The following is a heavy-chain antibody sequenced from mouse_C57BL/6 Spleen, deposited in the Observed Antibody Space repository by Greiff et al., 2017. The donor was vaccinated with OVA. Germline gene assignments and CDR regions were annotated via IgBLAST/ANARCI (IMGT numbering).Heavy chain of an antibody. CDR3: ARDDGYYVYFDY. CDR1: GYTFTDYY. Sequence: EVKLQESGPVLVKPGASVKMSCKASGYTFTDYYMNWVKQSHGKSLEWIGVINPYNGGTSYNQKFKGKATLTVDKSSSTAYMELNSLTSEDSAVYYCARDDGYYVYFDYWGQGTTLTVSS. D-gene: IGHD2-3*01. V-gene: IGHV1-19*01. J-gene: IGHJ2*01. CDR2: INPYNGGT.